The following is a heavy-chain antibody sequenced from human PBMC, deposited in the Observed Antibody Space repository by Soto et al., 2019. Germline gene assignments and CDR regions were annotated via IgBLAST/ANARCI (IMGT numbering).Heavy chain of an antibody. CDR1: GFTVSSNY. CDR3: ARSGVYRNYYGSGSGGVWEPPYYFDY. J-gene: IGHJ4*02. Sequence: GGSLRLSCAASGFTVSSNYMSWVRQAPGKGLEWVSVIYSGGSTYYADSVKGRFTISRDNSKNTLYLQMNSLRAEDTAVYYCARSGVYRNYYGSGSGGVWEPPYYFDYWGQGTLVTVSS. V-gene: IGHV3-66*01. CDR2: IYSGGST. D-gene: IGHD3-10*01.